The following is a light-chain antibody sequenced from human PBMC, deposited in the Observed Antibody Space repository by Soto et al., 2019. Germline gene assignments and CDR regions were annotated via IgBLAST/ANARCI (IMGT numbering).Light chain of an antibody. CDR2: AAS. J-gene: IGKJ2*01. CDR3: QQANSFPYT. Sequence: DIQMTQSQSSVSVSVGDSVTLTCRASQGISSWLAWYQQKPGHAPKLLIFAASRMHIVVPSRFSGSGSGTEFTLTISSLQSEDFATYYCQQANSFPYTFGQGTKLDIK. CDR1: QGISSW. V-gene: IGKV1-12*01.